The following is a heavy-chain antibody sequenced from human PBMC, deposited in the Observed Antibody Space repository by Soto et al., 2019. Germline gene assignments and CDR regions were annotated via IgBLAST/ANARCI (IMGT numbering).Heavy chain of an antibody. V-gene: IGHV4-38-2*01. D-gene: IGHD2-2*01. CDR2: LYHIGST. CDR3: RSSTSCYDESCVDV. J-gene: IGHJ6*02. CDR1: GYSISSGNY. Sequence: SETLSLTCAVSGYSISSGNYWAWIRQPPGRGLEWIGSLYHIGSTHYNTSLNSRVTISVDTSKNNFSLELSSVTAADTAIYYCRSSTSCYDESCVDVWAQGTMVTVS.